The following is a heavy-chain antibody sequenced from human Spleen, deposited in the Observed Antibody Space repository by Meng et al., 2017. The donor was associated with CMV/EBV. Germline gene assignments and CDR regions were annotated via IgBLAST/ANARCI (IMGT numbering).Heavy chain of an antibody. D-gene: IGHD1-14*01. CDR1: GYSFTGYF. CDR2: INPDSGTT. CDR3: ARSRPGSHFYYGMDV. V-gene: IGHV1-2*02. Sequence: ASVKVSCKASGYSFTGYFVNWVRQVPGQGLEGMGWINPDSGTTDYAPNFRGRVTMTRETSTNTAHMELSRLRSDDTAVYYCARSRPGSHFYYGMDVWGQGTTVTVSS. J-gene: IGHJ6*02.